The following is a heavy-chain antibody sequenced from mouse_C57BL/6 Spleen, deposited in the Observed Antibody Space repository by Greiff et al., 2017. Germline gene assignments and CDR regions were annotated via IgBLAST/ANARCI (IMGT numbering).Heavy chain of an antibody. Sequence: QVQLQQPGAELVKPGASVKMSCKASGYTFTSYWITWVKQRPGQGLEWIGDIYPGSGSTNYNEKFKSKATLTVDTSSSTAYMQLSSLTSEDSAVYYCARSFYDDYDEPGYYFDYWGQGTTLTVSS. J-gene: IGHJ2*01. CDR1: GYTFTSYW. D-gene: IGHD2-4*01. CDR3: ARSFYDDYDEPGYYFDY. V-gene: IGHV1-55*01. CDR2: IYPGSGST.